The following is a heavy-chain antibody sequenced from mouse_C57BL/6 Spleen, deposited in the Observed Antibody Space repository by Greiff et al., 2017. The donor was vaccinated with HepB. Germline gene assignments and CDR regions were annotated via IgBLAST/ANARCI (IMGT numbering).Heavy chain of an antibody. J-gene: IGHJ4*01. CDR3: ARRGGYYAMDY. CDR1: GYTFTSYW. Sequence: VQLQQPGAELVMPGASVKLSCKASGYTFTSYWMHWVKQRPGQGLEWIGEIDPSDSYTNYNQKFKGKSTLTVDKSSSTAYMQLSSLTSEDSAVYYCARRGGYYAMDYWGQGTSDTVSS. CDR2: IDPSDSYT. V-gene: IGHV1-69*01.